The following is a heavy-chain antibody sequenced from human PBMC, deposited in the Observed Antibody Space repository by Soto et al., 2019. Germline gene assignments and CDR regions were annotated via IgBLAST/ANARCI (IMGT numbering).Heavy chain of an antibody. CDR3: ARDKTFGGTIGSAFDS. Sequence: QVQVVESGGGVVQPGTSLRLSCAASGFTFNNDGMHWVRQAPGKGLEWVAVIWYDASHKYYADSVKGRFTISRDNSKNTLYLQMSSLRGEDTAVYYCARDKTFGGTIGSAFDSWGQGTLVTVSS. CDR2: IWYDASHK. CDR1: GFTFNNDG. V-gene: IGHV3-33*01. J-gene: IGHJ4*02. D-gene: IGHD3-16*01.